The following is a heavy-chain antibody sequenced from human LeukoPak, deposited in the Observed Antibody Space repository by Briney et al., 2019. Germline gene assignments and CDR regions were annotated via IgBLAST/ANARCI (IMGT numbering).Heavy chain of an antibody. D-gene: IGHD3-16*01. J-gene: IGHJ4*02. CDR2: INWNGDST. Sequence: GGSLRLSCAASGFNFDEYGMIWVRQGLGKGLEWVSGINWNGDSTGYADSVKGRFTISRDNAKSSLYLQMNSLRAEDTALYYCARGGRGSWGQGTPVTVSS. CDR3: ARGGRGS. V-gene: IGHV3-20*04. CDR1: GFNFDEYG.